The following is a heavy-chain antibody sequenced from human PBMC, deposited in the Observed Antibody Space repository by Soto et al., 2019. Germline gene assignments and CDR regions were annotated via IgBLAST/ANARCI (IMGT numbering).Heavy chain of an antibody. CDR2: ISSSSTI. D-gene: IGHD2-2*01. V-gene: IGHV3-48*02. CDR1: GFTFSSYS. J-gene: IGHJ5*02. CDR3: ARESAALNWFDP. Sequence: GGSLRLSCAASGFTFSSYSMNWVRQAPGKGLEWVSYISSSSTIYYADSVKGRFTISRDNAKNSLYLQMNSLRDEDTAVYYCARESAALNWFDPWGQGTLVTVSS.